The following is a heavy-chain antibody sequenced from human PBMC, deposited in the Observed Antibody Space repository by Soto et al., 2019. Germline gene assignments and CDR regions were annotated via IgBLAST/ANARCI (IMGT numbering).Heavy chain of an antibody. CDR3: ARDMQQLVLGGYYYYGMDV. V-gene: IGHV4-61*01. CDR2: IYYSGGT. Sequence: SETLSLTCTVSGGSVSSGSYYWSWIRQPPGKGLEWVGYIYYSGGTNYNPSLKSRVTISVDTSKNQFSLKLSSVTAADTAVYYCARDMQQLVLGGYYYYGMDVWGQGTTVTVSS. D-gene: IGHD6-13*01. J-gene: IGHJ6*02. CDR1: GGSVSSGSYY.